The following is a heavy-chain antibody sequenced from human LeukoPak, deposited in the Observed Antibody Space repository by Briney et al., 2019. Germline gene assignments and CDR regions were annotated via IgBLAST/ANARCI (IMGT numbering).Heavy chain of an antibody. V-gene: IGHV4-39*01. CDR1: GGSISSSSYY. CDR3: ARPDDDSSGYYFKY. J-gene: IGHJ4*02. D-gene: IGHD3-22*01. CDR2: IYYSGST. Sequence: SETLSLTCTVSGGSISSSSYYWGWIRQPPGKGLEWIGSIYYSGSTYYNPSLKSRVTISVDTSKNQFSLKLSSVTAADTAVYYCARPDDDSSGYYFKYWGQGTLVTVSS.